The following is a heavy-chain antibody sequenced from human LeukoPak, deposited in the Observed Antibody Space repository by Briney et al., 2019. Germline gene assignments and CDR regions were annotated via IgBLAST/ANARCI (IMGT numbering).Heavy chain of an antibody. J-gene: IGHJ3*02. CDR2: ISTYNGNT. Sequence: GASVKVSCKXSGYTFTSYGLSWVRQAPGQGLEWMGWISTYNGNTNYSQKLQGEVTMATEQSTSTAYIELRSLRSDDTAVYYCARDFIPMIVVVISTFAFDIWGQGTMVTVSS. D-gene: IGHD3-22*01. CDR1: GYTFTSYG. V-gene: IGHV1-18*01. CDR3: ARDFIPMIVVVISTFAFDI.